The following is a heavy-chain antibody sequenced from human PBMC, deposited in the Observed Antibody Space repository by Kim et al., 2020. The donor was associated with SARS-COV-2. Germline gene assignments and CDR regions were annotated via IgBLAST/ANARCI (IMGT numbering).Heavy chain of an antibody. CDR1: GFTFSTYA. CDR3: AKKYSYDIVGHTLDY. J-gene: IGHJ4*02. CDR2: LTASGGDT. V-gene: IGHV3-23*01. Sequence: GGSLRLSCAASGFTFSTYAMIWVRQAPGQGLEWVSRLTASGGDTYYADSVKGRFTISRDNSKNTVYLQMNSLRPEDTAVYYCAKKYSYDIVGHTLDYWGQGTLVTVSS. D-gene: IGHD3-22*01.